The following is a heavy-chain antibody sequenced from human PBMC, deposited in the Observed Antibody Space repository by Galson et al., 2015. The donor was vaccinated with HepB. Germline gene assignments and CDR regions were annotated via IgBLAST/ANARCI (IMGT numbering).Heavy chain of an antibody. D-gene: IGHD6-19*01. CDR2: ISGSSTNK. CDR1: GFTFSSDA. Sequence: SLRLSCAASGFTFSSDAMSWVRQAPGKGLEWVSSISGSSTNKYYADSVKGRFTVSRDNSKDTLYLQMDSLRPEDTAVYYCGSGPTRYTGWYRGLRKFFQHWGQSTLVTVSS. CDR3: GSGPTRYTGWYRGLRKFFQH. J-gene: IGHJ1*01. V-gene: IGHV3-23*01.